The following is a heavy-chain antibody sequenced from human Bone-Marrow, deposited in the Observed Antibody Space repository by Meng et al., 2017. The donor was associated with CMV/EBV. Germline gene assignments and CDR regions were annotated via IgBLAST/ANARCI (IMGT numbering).Heavy chain of an antibody. V-gene: IGHV5-51*01. CDR3: ARGGGRGDYCFDY. D-gene: IGHD2-21*02. J-gene: IGHJ4*02. Sequence: GESLKISCKGSGYSFTSYWIAWVRQMPGKGLEWMGTIYPGDSATRYSPSFQGQVTISADKSINTAYLQWSSLKASDTAMYYCARGGGRGDYCFDYWGQGTLVTVSS. CDR2: IYPGDSAT. CDR1: GYSFTSYW.